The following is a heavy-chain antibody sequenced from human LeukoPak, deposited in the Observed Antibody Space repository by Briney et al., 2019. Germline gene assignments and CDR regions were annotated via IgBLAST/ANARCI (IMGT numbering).Heavy chain of an antibody. Sequence: GGSLRLSCAASGFTFTDYWMHWVRQVPGKGLVWVSIINTDTRGTYYADSVKGRFTISRDNSKNTLYLQMNSLRAEDTAVYYCASSGYYDSSGYLYWGQGTLVTVSS. CDR1: GFTFTDYW. CDR2: INTDTRGT. D-gene: IGHD3-22*01. J-gene: IGHJ4*02. CDR3: ASSGYYDSSGYLY. V-gene: IGHV3-74*01.